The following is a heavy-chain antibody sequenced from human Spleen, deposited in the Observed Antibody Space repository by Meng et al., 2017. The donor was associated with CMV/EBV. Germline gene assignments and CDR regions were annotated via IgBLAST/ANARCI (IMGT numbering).Heavy chain of an antibody. V-gene: IGHV1-3*04. CDR3: ARQRKGYDFWSGYWDY. J-gene: IGHJ4*02. CDR2: RNTDIGNT. CDR1: GYTFTIYV. D-gene: IGHD3-3*01. Sequence: GYTFTIYVLHWVRQPPGQRIEWMGWRNTDIGNTKYAQTFQGRVTITRETSANTAYMELSSLRSEDTAVYYCARQRKGYDFWSGYWDYWGQGTLVTVSS.